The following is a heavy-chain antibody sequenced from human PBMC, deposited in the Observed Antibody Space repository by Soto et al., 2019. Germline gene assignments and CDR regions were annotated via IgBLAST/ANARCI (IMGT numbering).Heavy chain of an antibody. CDR3: ARDGDYYGSGRQVAIDYYYGMEV. V-gene: IGHV1-69*13. CDR1: GGTFSSYA. CDR2: IIPIFGTA. D-gene: IGHD3-10*01. Sequence: SVKASCKASGGTFSSYAISWVRQAPGQVLEWMGGIIPIFGTANYAQKFQGRVTITADGSTSTAYMELSSLSSEDTAVYYCARDGDYYGSGRQVAIDYYYGMEVWG. J-gene: IGHJ6*02.